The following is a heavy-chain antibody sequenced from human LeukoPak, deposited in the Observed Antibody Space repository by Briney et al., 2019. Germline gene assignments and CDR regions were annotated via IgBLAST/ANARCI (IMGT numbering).Heavy chain of an antibody. CDR2: FDPEDGET. D-gene: IGHD3-3*02. V-gene: IGHV1-24*01. Sequence: ASVKVSCKVSGYTLTELSMHWVRQAPGKGLEWMGGFDPEDGETIYAQKFQGRVTMTEDTSTDTAYMELSSLRSEDTAVYYCATSGVLAEYFQHWGQGTLVTVSS. CDR1: GYTLTELS. J-gene: IGHJ1*01. CDR3: ATSGVLAEYFQH.